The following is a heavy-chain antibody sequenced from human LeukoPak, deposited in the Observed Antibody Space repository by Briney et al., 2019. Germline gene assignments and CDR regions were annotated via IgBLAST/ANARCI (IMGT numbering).Heavy chain of an antibody. CDR1: GGSLSGYY. CDR3: ARGRSQGSSTSCRFDY. Sequence: SETLSLTCAVYGGSLSGYYWSCIRQPPGKGLEWIGEINHSGSTNYNPSLKSRVTISVDTSKNQFSLKLSSVTAADTAVYYCARGRSQGSSTSCRFDYWGQGTLVTVSS. V-gene: IGHV4-34*01. CDR2: INHSGST. J-gene: IGHJ4*02. D-gene: IGHD2-2*01.